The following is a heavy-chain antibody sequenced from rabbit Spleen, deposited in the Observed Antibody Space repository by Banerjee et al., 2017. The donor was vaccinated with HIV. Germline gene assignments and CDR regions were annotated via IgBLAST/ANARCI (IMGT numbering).Heavy chain of an antibody. CDR3: ARDLAGVIGWNFYL. D-gene: IGHD4-1*01. CDR1: GFSFSSSYW. Sequence: QEQLEESGGDLVKPEGSLTLTCTASGFSFSSSYWICWVRQAPGKGLECIACIYAGSSGSTWYASWAKGRFTISKTSSTTVTLQMTSLTAADTATYFCARDLAGVIGWNFYLWGPGTLVTVS. J-gene: IGHJ4*01. CDR2: IYAGSSGST. V-gene: IGHV1S45*01.